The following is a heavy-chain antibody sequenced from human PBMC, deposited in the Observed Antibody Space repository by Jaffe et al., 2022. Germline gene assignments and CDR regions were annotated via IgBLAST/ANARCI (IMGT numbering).Heavy chain of an antibody. CDR1: GFTFSSYA. D-gene: IGHD2-2*01. J-gene: IGHJ1*01. V-gene: IGHV3-23*01. Sequence: EVQLLESGGGLVQPGGSLRLSCAASGFTFSSYAMSWVRQAPGKGLEWVSAISGSGGSTYYADSVKGRFTISRDNSKNTLYLQMNSLRAEDTAVYYCAKGQYQLLFRAEYFQHWGQGTLVTVSS. CDR3: AKGQYQLLFRAEYFQH. CDR2: ISGSGGST.